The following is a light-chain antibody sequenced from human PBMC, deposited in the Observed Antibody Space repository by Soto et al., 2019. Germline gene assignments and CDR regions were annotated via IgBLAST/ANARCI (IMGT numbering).Light chain of an antibody. J-gene: IGLJ2*01. CDR2: EVN. CDR1: SSDVGGYNY. Sequence: QSALTQPPSASGSPGQSVTISCTGTSSDVGGYNYVSWYQQHPGKAPKLLIYEVNKRPSGVPDRFSGSKSGNTASLTVSGLQAEDEADYYCSSHAGSNLVVFGGGTKLTV. V-gene: IGLV2-8*01. CDR3: SSHAGSNLVV.